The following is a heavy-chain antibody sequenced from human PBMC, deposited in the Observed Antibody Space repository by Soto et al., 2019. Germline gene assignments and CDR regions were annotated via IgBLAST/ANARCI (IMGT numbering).Heavy chain of an antibody. D-gene: IGHD2-21*01. CDR3: ARQLHCGGECQPLNWFAP. Sequence: SETLSLTCTVSGGSISSSSYYCGWILHPPGKGLEWIGSIYYSVSTYYNPSLKSRVTISVDTSKNQFSLKLSSVTAADTDVYYCARQLHCGGECQPLNWFAPWGQGTLVTVSS. CDR2: IYYSVST. CDR1: GGSISSSSYY. V-gene: IGHV4-39*01. J-gene: IGHJ5*02.